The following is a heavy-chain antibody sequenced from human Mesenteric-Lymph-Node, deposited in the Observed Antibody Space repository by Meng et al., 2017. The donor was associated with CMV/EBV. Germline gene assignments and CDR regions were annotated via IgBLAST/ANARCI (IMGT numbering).Heavy chain of an antibody. J-gene: IGHJ6*02. D-gene: IGHD2-15*01. CDR1: GFTFSSYA. V-gene: IGHV3-23*01. CDR3: GRDKGYSMDV. CDR2: ISGSGGST. Sequence: GESLKISCAASGFTFSSYAMSWVRQAPGKGLEWVSAISGSGGSTYYADSVKGRFTISRDNSKNTLCLQMTSLRAEDTAVYYCGRDKGYSMDVWGHGTTVTVSS.